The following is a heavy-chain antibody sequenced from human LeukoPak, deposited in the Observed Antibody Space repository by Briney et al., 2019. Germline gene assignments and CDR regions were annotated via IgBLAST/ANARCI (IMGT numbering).Heavy chain of an antibody. CDR3: ARAPADLYYFDY. CDR1: GYTFTGYY. J-gene: IGHJ4*02. Sequence: ASVKVSCKASGYTFTGYYMHWVRQAPGQGLEWMGWINPNSSGTNYAQKFQGWVTMTRDTSISTAYMELSRLRSDDTAVYYCARAPADLYYFDYWGQGTLVTVSS. CDR2: INPNSSGT. V-gene: IGHV1-2*04.